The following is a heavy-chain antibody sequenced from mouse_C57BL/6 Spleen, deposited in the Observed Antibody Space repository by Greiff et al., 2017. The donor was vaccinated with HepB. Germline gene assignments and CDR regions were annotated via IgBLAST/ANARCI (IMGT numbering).Heavy chain of an antibody. Sequence: DVKLVESGGGLVKPGGSLKLSCAASGFTFSSYAMSWVRQTPEKRLEWVATISDGGSYTYYPDNVKGRFTISRDNPKNNLYLQMSHLKSEDTAMYYCAREEIPITTVVAPFAYWGQGTLVTVSA. J-gene: IGHJ3*01. V-gene: IGHV5-4*01. CDR1: GFTFSSYA. CDR3: AREEIPITTVVAPFAY. CDR2: ISDGGSYT. D-gene: IGHD1-1*01.